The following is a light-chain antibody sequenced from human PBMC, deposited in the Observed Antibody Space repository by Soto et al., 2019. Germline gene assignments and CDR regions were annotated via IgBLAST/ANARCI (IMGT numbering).Light chain of an antibody. Sequence: QAVLTQPPSASGTPGQRVTSSCSGSSSNIGSNTVNWYQQLPGTAPKLLIYSNKQRPSGVPDRFSGSKSGTSASLAISGLQSEDEADYYCAAWDDSLNVPVFGGGTQLTVL. J-gene: IGLJ2*01. CDR1: SSNIGSNT. CDR2: SNK. CDR3: AAWDDSLNVPV. V-gene: IGLV1-44*01.